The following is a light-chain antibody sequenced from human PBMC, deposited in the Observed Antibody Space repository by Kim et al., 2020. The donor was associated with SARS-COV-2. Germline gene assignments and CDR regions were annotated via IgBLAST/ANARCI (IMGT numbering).Light chain of an antibody. J-gene: IGLJ3*02. CDR2: DNN. CDR3: GTWDSSLSAWV. V-gene: IGLV1-51*01. Sequence: QSVLTQPPSVSAAPGQKVTISCSGSSSNIGNNYVSWYQQFLGTAPKLLIYDNNNRPSGIPDRFSGSRSGTSATLGITGLQTGDEAEYYCGTWDSSLSAWVFGGGTQLTVL. CDR1: SSNIGNNY.